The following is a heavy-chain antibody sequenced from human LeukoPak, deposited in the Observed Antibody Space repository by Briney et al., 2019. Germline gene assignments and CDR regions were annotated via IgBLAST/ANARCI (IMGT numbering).Heavy chain of an antibody. CDR2: INHSGSS. J-gene: IGHJ6*03. CDR1: GESFSGYY. D-gene: IGHD3-10*01. Sequence: PSETLSLTCAVYGESFSGYYWTWIRQPPGKGLEWIGDINHSGSSNHNPSHKSRVTISVDTSKNQFSLKLSSMTAADTAVYYCARGRPRGEPHYMDVWSKGTTVTVSS. V-gene: IGHV4-34*01. CDR3: ARGRPRGEPHYMDV.